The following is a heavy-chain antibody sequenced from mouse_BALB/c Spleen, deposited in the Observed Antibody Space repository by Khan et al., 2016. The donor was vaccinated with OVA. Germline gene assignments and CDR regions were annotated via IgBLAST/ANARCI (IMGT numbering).Heavy chain of an antibody. CDR1: GYSFTSYW. CDR3: ARGRYGNWYFDV. CDR2: IYPGDGDT. D-gene: IGHD2-1*01. Sequence: QVQLKQSGAELARPGASVKLSCKASGYSFTSYWMQWVKQRSGQGLEWIGAIYPGDGDTRYTQKFKGKATLTADNSSSTAYMQLSSLASEDSAIYYCARGRYGNWYFDVWGAGTTVTVSS. V-gene: IGHV1-87*01. J-gene: IGHJ1*01.